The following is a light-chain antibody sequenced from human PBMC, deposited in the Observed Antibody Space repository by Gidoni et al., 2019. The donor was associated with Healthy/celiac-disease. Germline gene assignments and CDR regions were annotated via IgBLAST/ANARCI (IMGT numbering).Light chain of an antibody. J-gene: IGLJ2*01. Sequence: SYALTQPPSVSLSPGQTASITCSGDKLGDKYACWYQQKPGQSPVLVIYQESKRPSGIPERFSGSNSGNTATLTISGTQAMDEADYYCQAWESSTVVFGGGTKLTVL. CDR3: QAWESSTVV. CDR2: QES. V-gene: IGLV3-1*01. CDR1: KLGDKY.